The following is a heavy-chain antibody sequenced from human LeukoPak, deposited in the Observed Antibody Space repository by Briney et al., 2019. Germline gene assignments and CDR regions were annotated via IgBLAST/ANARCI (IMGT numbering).Heavy chain of an antibody. D-gene: IGHD2-2*01. Sequence: QSGGSLRLSCAASGFTFSRYAMTWVRQAPGKGLEWVSYISSSGSTIYYADSVKGRFTISRDNSKNTLYLQLNSLTTEDTAIYYCAKTSGRAVRSVLLPDAIGHWGQGTLVAVSS. V-gene: IGHV3-48*01. CDR1: GFTFSRYA. J-gene: IGHJ4*02. CDR2: ISSSGSTI. CDR3: AKTSGRAVRSVLLPDAIGH.